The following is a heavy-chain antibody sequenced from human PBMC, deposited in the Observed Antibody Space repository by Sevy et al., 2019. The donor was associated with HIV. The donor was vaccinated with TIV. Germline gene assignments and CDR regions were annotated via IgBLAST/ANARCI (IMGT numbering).Heavy chain of an antibody. CDR2: IYPGDSDT. CDR1: GYSFTSYW. CDR3: ARSPTMVRGVITFDY. Sequence: GESLKISCKGSGYSFTSYWIGWVRQMPGKGLEWMGIIYPGDSDTRYSPSFQGQVTISADKSISTAYLQWSSLKAPDTAMYYCARSPTMVRGVITFDYWGQGTLVTVSS. V-gene: IGHV5-51*01. D-gene: IGHD3-10*01. J-gene: IGHJ4*02.